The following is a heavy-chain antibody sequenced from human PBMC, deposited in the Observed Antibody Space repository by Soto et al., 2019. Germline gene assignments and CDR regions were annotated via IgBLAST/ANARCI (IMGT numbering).Heavy chain of an antibody. D-gene: IGHD2-21*01. Sequence: ASEKVSCKASGYPFTGYAMHWVRQSPGQRLEWMGWINAGNGNTKYSQKFQGRVTITRDTSASTAYMELSSLRSEDTAVYYCARYSGGMYVWGQGTTVTVSS. V-gene: IGHV1-3*01. CDR2: INAGNGNT. J-gene: IGHJ6*02. CDR3: ARYSGGMYV. CDR1: GYPFTGYA.